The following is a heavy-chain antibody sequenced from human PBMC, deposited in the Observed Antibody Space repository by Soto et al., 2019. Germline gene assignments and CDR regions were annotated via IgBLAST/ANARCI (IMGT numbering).Heavy chain of an antibody. CDR3: ARWGTTGGFDL. Sequence: QVQLVESGGGVVQPGTSLRLSCAASGFRFKSFFMHWVRQAPGKGLEWVAFTSYDGNNKDYGDSVKGRFTVSRDNTQNTLHLQMDFLRPEDTALYCCARWGTTGGFDLWGQGTLVSVSS. J-gene: IGHJ4*02. D-gene: IGHD3-16*01. CDR2: TSYDGNNK. V-gene: IGHV3-30*19. CDR1: GFRFKSFF.